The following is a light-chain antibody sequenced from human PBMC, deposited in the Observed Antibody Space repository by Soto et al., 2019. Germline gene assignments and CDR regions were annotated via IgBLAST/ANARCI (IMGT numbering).Light chain of an antibody. Sequence: DIQLTQSPSFLSASVGDRVTITCRASQGIRSYLAWYQQRPGKAPELLIYGASTLRPGGASRFSGSGSGTEFTLTISSLQPEDFATYFCQQLKTFPPFFTCGPGTKVDIK. CDR1: QGIRSY. CDR3: QQLKTFPPFFT. CDR2: GAS. J-gene: IGKJ3*01. V-gene: IGKV1-9*01.